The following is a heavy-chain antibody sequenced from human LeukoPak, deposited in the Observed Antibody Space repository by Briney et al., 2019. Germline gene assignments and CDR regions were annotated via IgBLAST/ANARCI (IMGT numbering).Heavy chain of an antibody. V-gene: IGHV3-48*03. D-gene: IGHD2-2*01. J-gene: IGHJ4*02. Sequence: GGSLRLSCAASRFTFSSYEMNWVRQAPGKGLEWVSYISSSGSTIYYADSVKGRFTISRDNAKNSLYLQMNSLRAEDTAVYYCAKCNIGSSTSCYDGVDYWGQGTLVTVSS. CDR2: ISSSGSTI. CDR1: RFTFSSYE. CDR3: AKCNIGSSTSCYDGVDY.